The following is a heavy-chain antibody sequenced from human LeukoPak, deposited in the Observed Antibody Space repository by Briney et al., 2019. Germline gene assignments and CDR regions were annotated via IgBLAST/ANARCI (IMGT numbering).Heavy chain of an antibody. CDR3: ARDTITVTTPYFDY. J-gene: IGHJ4*02. CDR1: GYIFTDYY. D-gene: IGHD4-17*01. Sequence: ASVKVSFKSSGYIFTDYYIDWVRQAPGQGLEWMGWINSDSGGTNYAQKFQGRVTMTRDTSTSTAYMELSSLRSDDTAFYYCARDTITVTTPYFDYWGQGTLVTVPS. V-gene: IGHV1-2*02. CDR2: INSDSGGT.